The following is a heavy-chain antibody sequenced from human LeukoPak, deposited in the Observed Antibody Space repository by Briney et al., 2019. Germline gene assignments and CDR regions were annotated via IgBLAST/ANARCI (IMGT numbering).Heavy chain of an antibody. D-gene: IGHD4-23*01. CDR2: ISSSGSTI. CDR1: GFPFSSYE. CDR3: ARAPTTVIIVSGWYYGMDV. J-gene: IGHJ6*04. Sequence: GGSLRPSCAASGFPFSSYEMNWVRQAPGKGLEWVSYISSSGSTIYYADSVKGRFTISRDNAKNSLYLQMNSLRAEDTAVYYCARAPTTVIIVSGWYYGMDVWGKGTTVTVSS. V-gene: IGHV3-48*03.